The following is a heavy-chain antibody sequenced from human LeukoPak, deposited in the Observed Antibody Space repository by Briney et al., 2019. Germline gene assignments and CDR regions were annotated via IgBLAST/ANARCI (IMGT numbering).Heavy chain of an antibody. CDR2: ISGDGGTT. J-gene: IGHJ4*02. V-gene: IGHV3-23*01. Sequence: GGSLRLSCAASGFTFSAYAMSWVRQAPRKGLQWVSSISGDGGTTYYADSVKGRFTISRGNSKNTLYLQMSSLRVEDTAVYYCAKESPHFDYWGQGTLVTVSS. CDR1: GFTFSAYA. CDR3: AKESPHFDY.